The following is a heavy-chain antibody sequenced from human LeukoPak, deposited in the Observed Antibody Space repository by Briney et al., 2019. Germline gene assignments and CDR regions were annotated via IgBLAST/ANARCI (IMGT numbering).Heavy chain of an antibody. Sequence: GGSLRLSCAASGFTFSSYSMNWVRQAPGKGLEWVSSISSSSSYIYYADSVKGRFTISRDNAKNSLYLQMNSLRAEDTAVYYCARAPLTGDRRGAFDIWGQGTMVTVSS. J-gene: IGHJ3*02. V-gene: IGHV3-21*01. CDR2: ISSSSSYI. CDR3: ARAPLTGDRRGAFDI. D-gene: IGHD7-27*01. CDR1: GFTFSSYS.